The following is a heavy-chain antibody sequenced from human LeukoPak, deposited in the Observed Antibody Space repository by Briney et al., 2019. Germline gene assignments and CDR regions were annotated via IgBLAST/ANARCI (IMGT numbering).Heavy chain of an antibody. J-gene: IGHJ4*02. CDR1: GYSISSGYY. CDR3: ARWEPAAAGRGLDY. V-gene: IGHV4-38-2*02. CDR2: IYHSGST. D-gene: IGHD6-13*01. Sequence: SETLSLTCTVSGYSISSGYYWGWIRQPPGKGLEWIESIYHSGSTYYNPSLKSRVTISMDTSKNQFSLKLRSVTAADTAVYYCARWEPAAAGRGLDYWGQGTLVTVSS.